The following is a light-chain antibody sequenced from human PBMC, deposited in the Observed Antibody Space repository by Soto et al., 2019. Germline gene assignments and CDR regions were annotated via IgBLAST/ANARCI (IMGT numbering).Light chain of an antibody. Sequence: EIELTQSPGTLSSSPGYRATLSCRASQSVSTSYLIWYQQKPSQAPRLLIDGASIRTAGVPDRFSGGGSGTDFTLTISRLEPEDFAVYYCQHFVNALTWTFGQGTKVDI. J-gene: IGKJ1*01. V-gene: IGKV3-20*01. CDR2: GAS. CDR1: QSVSTSY. CDR3: QHFVNALTWT.